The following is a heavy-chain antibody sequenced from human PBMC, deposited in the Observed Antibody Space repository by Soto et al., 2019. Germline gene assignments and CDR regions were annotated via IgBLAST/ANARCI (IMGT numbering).Heavy chain of an antibody. CDR3: ARDSYYDFWSGYRALTAYYYYGMDV. V-gene: IGHV3-33*01. CDR1: GFTFSSYG. D-gene: IGHD3-3*01. Sequence: QVQLVESGGGVVQPGRSLRLSCAASGFTFSSYGMHWVRQAPGKGLEWVAVIWYDGSNKYYADSVKGRFTISRDNSKNTLYLQMNSLRAEDTDVYYCARDSYYDFWSGYRALTAYYYYGMDVWGQGTTVTVSS. CDR2: IWYDGSNK. J-gene: IGHJ6*02.